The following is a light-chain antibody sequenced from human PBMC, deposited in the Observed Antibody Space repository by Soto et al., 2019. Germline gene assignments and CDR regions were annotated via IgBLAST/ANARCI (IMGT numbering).Light chain of an antibody. CDR1: QSISSW. J-gene: IGKJ2*01. CDR3: QQYNSPYT. CDR2: DAS. V-gene: IGKV1-5*01. Sequence: DIQMTQSPCTLSASVGDRVTITCRASQSISSWLAWYQQKPGKAPKLLIYDASSLESGVPSRFSGSGSGTEFTLTISSLQPDDFATYYCQQYNSPYTFGQGTKLEIK.